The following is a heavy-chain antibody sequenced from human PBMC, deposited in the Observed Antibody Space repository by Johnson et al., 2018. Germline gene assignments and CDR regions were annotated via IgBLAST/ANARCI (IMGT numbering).Heavy chain of an antibody. CDR1: GFTFSSYA. V-gene: IGHV3-30-3*01. CDR3: ARDDAFDI. J-gene: IGHJ3*02. Sequence: QVRLVQSGGGVVQPGRSLRLSCAASGFTFSSYAMHWVRQAPGKGLEWVAVISYAGSNKYYADSVKGRFTNSRDHSKNTLYLQMNSLRAGDTAVYYCARDDAFDIWGQGTMVTVSS. CDR2: ISYAGSNK.